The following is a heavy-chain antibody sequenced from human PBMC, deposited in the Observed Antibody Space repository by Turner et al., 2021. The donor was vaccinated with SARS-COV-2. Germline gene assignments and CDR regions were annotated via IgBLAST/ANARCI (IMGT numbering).Heavy chain of an antibody. CDR3: ATAPANYYDSSGSKGFYYYYYGMDV. CDR2: FDPADGET. J-gene: IGHJ6*02. CDR1: GYTLIELS. V-gene: IGHV1-24*01. Sequence: QVQLVQSGAEVKKPGASVKVTCKVSGYTLIELSMHWVRQARGKGFEWMGGFDPADGETIYAQKFQGRVTMTEDTSTDTAYMKLSSLRSEDTAVYYCATAPANYYDSSGSKGFYYYYYGMDVWGQGTTVTVSS. D-gene: IGHD3-22*01.